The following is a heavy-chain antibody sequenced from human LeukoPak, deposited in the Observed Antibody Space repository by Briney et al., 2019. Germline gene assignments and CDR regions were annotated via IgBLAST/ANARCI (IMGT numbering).Heavy chain of an antibody. CDR3: ARGTTSLTPFDY. D-gene: IGHD1-1*01. CDR1: GGSISSGGYY. Sequence: SQTLSLTCTVSGGSISSGGYYWSWIRQHPGKGLEWIGYIYYSGSTYYSPSLKSRVTISVDTSKNQFSLKLSSVTAADTAVYYCARGTTSLTPFDYWGQGTLVTVSS. V-gene: IGHV4-31*03. CDR2: IYYSGST. J-gene: IGHJ4*02.